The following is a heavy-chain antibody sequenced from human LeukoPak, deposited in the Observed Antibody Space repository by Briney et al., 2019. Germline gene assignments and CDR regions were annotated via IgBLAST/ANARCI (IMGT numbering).Heavy chain of an antibody. CDR1: GFTFSAHY. CDR2: IRNKDNKYII. Sequence: GGSLRLSCAASGFTFSAHYMDWVRQAPGKGLEWVGRIRNKDNKYIIEYAASVKGRFTISRDGSKNKLYLQMNSLRAEDTAVYYCAKDLMRWQAGDYWGQGTLVTVSS. V-gene: IGHV3-72*01. D-gene: IGHD7-27*01. CDR3: AKDLMRWQAGDY. J-gene: IGHJ4*02.